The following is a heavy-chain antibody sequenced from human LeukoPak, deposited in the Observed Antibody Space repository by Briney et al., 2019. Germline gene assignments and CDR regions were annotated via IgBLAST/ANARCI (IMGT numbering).Heavy chain of an antibody. CDR2: INKDGSEK. CDR3: ARDYRSTFDY. CDR1: GFTFSNYW. V-gene: IGHV3-7*03. J-gene: IGHJ4*02. D-gene: IGHD1-26*01. Sequence: GGSLRLSCAASGFTFSNYWMTWVRQAPGKGLEWVANINKDGSEKNYVDSVKGRFTISRDNAKNSLYLQINSLRADDTAVYYCARDYRSTFDYWGQGTLVTVSS.